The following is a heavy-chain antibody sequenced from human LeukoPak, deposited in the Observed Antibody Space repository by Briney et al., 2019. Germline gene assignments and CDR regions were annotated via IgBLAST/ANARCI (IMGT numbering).Heavy chain of an antibody. CDR3: ARDTWEMATGRIEYFDY. J-gene: IGHJ4*02. CDR1: GGTFSSYA. CDR2: IIPIFGTA. V-gene: IGHV1-69*05. Sequence: ASVKVSCKASGGTFSSYAISWVRQAPGQGLEWMGRIIPIFGTANYAQKFQGRVTITTDESTSTAYMELSSLRSEDTAVYYCARDTWEMATGRIEYFDYWGQGTLATVSS. D-gene: IGHD5-24*01.